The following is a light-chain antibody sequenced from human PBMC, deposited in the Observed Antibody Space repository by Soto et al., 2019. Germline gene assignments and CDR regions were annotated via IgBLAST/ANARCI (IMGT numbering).Light chain of an antibody. CDR2: DAS. Sequence: IKMTQSPSTLSAYVGDRVTITCRASQRISSWLAWYQQKPGKAPKLLIYDASSLESGVPSRFSGSGSGTEFTLTISSLQPDDFATYYCQQYSTYWTFGQGTNV. CDR3: QQYSTYWT. V-gene: IGKV1-5*01. J-gene: IGKJ1*01. CDR1: QRISSW.